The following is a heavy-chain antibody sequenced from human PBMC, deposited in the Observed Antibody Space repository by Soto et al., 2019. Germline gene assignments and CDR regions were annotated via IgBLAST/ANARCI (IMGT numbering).Heavy chain of an antibody. V-gene: IGHV3-21*01. CDR2: ISSSSSYI. Sequence: LRLSFAASGFTFSSYSMNWVRQAPGKGLEWVSSISSSSSYIYYADSVKGRFTISRDNAKNSLYLQMNSLRAEDTAVYYCARGGYDFWSGYPDVWGQGTTVTVSS. CDR3: ARGGYDFWSGYPDV. J-gene: IGHJ6*02. D-gene: IGHD3-3*01. CDR1: GFTFSSYS.